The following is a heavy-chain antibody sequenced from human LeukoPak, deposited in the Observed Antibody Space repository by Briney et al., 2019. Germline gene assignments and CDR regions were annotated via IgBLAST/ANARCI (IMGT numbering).Heavy chain of an antibody. V-gene: IGHV4-61*01. CDR3: ARGGVGSYYYYGMDV. D-gene: IGHD3-10*01. Sequence: SETLSLTCTVSGGSVSSGRYYWSWIRQPPGKGLEWIGYIYYSGSTNYNPSLKSRVTISVDTSKNQFSLKLSSVTAADTAVYYCARGGVGSYYYYGMDVWGQGTTVTVSS. CDR1: GGSVSSGRYY. CDR2: IYYSGST. J-gene: IGHJ6*02.